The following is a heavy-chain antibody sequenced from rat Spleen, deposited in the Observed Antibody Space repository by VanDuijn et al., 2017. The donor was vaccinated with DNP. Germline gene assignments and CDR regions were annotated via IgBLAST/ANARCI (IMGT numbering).Heavy chain of an antibody. Sequence: EVQLVESGGGLVQPGRSMKLSCAASGFTFSNYDMAWVRQAPKKGLEWVATISFDGRSTFYRDSVRGRVTISRENAKNTQYLQMDSLRSEDTATYYCATQTIAAIPYWYFDFWGPGTMVTVSS. D-gene: IGHD1-2*01. CDR1: GFTFSNYD. J-gene: IGHJ1*01. CDR2: ISFDGRST. V-gene: IGHV5-7*01. CDR3: ATQTIAAIPYWYFDF.